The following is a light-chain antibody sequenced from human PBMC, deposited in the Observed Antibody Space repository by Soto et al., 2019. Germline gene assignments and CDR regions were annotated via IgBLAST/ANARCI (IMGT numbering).Light chain of an antibody. CDR1: QNINRW. V-gene: IGKV1-5*03. CDR3: LQYNVYPLS. CDR2: KAS. Sequence: DIQMTQSPSTLSASVGDRVTITCRAMQNINRWLAWYQQRPGKAPNLLIHKASTLEVGVPSRFSGSASGTEFTLAISSLQPGDFGVYFCLQYNVYPLSFGGGTKVEIK. J-gene: IGKJ4*01.